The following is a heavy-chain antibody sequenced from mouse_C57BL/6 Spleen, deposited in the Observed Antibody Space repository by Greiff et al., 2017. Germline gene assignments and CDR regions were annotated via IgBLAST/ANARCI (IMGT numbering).Heavy chain of an antibody. D-gene: IGHD2-5*01. CDR3: AIYYSNNY. J-gene: IGHJ2*01. CDR2: IYPGDGDT. Sequence: QFQLQQSGAELVKPGASVKISCKASGYAFSCYWLHWVTQGPGKGLEWFGQIYPGDGDTNYNGKFKGKATLTADKSSSTAYMQLSSLTSEDSAVYFCAIYYSNNYRGQGTTLTVCS. V-gene: IGHV1-80*01. CDR1: GYAFSCYW.